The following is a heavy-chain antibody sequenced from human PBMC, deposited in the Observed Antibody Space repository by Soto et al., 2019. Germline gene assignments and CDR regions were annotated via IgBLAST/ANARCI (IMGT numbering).Heavy chain of an antibody. CDR2: ISGSGGST. V-gene: IGHV3-23*01. D-gene: IGHD4-17*01. J-gene: IGHJ2*01. CDR3: AKPLRWNWYFDL. CDR1: GFTFSSYA. Sequence: EVQLLESGGGLIQPGGSLRLSCAASGFTFSSYAMSWVRQAPGKGLEWVSAISGSGGSTYYADSVKGRFTISRDNSKNTLYLQMNSLRAEDTAVYYCAKPLRWNWYFDLWGRGTLVTVSS.